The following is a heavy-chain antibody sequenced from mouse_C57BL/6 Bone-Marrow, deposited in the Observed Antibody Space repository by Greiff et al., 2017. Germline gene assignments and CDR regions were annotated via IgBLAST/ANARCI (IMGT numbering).Heavy chain of an antibody. CDR3: ARQGITTVVAPFDY. CDR2: ISSGSSTI. V-gene: IGHV5-17*01. Sequence: EVKVVESGGGLVKPGGSLKLSCAASGFTFSDYGMHWVRQAPEKGLEWVAYISSGSSTISYADTVKGRFTISRDNAKNTLFLQMTSLRSEDTAMYYCARQGITTVVAPFDYWGQGTTLTVSS. J-gene: IGHJ2*01. CDR1: GFTFSDYG. D-gene: IGHD1-1*01.